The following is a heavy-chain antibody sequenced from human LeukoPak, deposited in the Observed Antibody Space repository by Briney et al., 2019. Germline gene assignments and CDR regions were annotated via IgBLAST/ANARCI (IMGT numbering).Heavy chain of an antibody. J-gene: IGHJ4*02. V-gene: IGHV4-39*07. D-gene: IGHD2-2*01. Sequence: SETLSLTCTVSGGSISSRSYYWGWIRQPPGKGLEWIGSINYGGITYYNPSLKSRVTLSVDTSKNQFSLRLNSVTAADTAVYYCARADIAVVPSSTFDYWGQGTLVTVSS. CDR1: GGSISSRSYY. CDR2: INYGGIT. CDR3: ARADIAVVPSSTFDY.